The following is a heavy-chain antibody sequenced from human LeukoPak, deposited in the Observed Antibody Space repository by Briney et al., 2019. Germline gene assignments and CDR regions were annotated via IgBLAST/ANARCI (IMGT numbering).Heavy chain of an antibody. Sequence: ASVKVSCKASGYTFTGYYMHWVRQAPGQGLEWMGWISAYNGNTNYAQKLQGRVTMTTDTSTSTAYMELRSLRSDDTAVYYCAREPPSRFLEWLPYYYYGMDVWGQGTTVTVSS. CDR1: GYTFTGYY. V-gene: IGHV1-18*04. CDR2: ISAYNGNT. CDR3: AREPPSRFLEWLPYYYYGMDV. J-gene: IGHJ6*02. D-gene: IGHD3-3*01.